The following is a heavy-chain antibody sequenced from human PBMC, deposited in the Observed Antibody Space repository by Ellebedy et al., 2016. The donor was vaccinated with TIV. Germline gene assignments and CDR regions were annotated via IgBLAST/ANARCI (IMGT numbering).Heavy chain of an antibody. D-gene: IGHD3-10*01. V-gene: IGHV1-18*04. J-gene: IGHJ3*02. CDR3: ARTVWFGGRWFWDI. Sequence: ASVKVSCKASGYTFTNYGISWVRQAPGQGLEWMGWISAYNDNTNYAQKLQGRVTMTTDTSPSTAYMELRSLRSDDTAVYYCARTVWFGGRWFWDIWGQGTMVTVSS. CDR1: GYTFTNYG. CDR2: ISAYNDNT.